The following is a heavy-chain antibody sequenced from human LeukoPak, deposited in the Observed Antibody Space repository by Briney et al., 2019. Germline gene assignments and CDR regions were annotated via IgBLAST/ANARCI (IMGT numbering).Heavy chain of an antibody. D-gene: IGHD6-19*01. CDR3: ARDLIAVAGHKPNNWFDP. V-gene: IGHV3-21*01. CDR2: ISSSSSYI. CDR1: GFTFSSYA. J-gene: IGHJ5*02. Sequence: GGSLRLSCAASGFTFSSYAMSWVRQAPGKGLEWVSSISSSSSYIYYADSVKGRFTISRDNAKNSLYLQMNSLRAEDTAVYYCARDLIAVAGHKPNNWFDPWGQGTLVTVSS.